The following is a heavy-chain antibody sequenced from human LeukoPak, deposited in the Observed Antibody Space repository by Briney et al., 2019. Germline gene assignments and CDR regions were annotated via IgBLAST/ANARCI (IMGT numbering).Heavy chain of an antibody. J-gene: IGHJ3*02. D-gene: IGHD3-10*01. Sequence: SESLSLTCTVSGGSITDHFWGWIRHTPRMRLERIGPIYGSSTYSPSLKSRVTISDDTSENQIFLKLTSVTAADTAIYYCARRFRTSASGILHHDAYDIWGPGTEVIVSS. CDR2: IYGSS. CDR3: ARRFRTSASGILHHDAYDI. CDR1: GGSITDHF. V-gene: IGHV4-4*09.